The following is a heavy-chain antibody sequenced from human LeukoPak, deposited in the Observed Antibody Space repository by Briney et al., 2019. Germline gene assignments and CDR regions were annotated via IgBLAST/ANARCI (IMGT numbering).Heavy chain of an antibody. CDR1: GYSFTNYP. D-gene: IGHD2-2*01. Sequence: ASVKVSCKTSGYSFTNYPMHWVRQAPGQGLEWMGRINPNSGDTNYAQKFQGRVTMTRDTSISTAYVELSRLRSDDTAVYYCARDYCSSTSCLFDYWGQGTLVTVSS. J-gene: IGHJ4*02. CDR3: ARDYCSSTSCLFDY. V-gene: IGHV1-2*06. CDR2: INPNSGDT.